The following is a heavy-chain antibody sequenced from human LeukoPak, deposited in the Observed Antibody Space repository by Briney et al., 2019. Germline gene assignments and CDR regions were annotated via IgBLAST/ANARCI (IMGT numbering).Heavy chain of an antibody. D-gene: IGHD6-13*01. CDR3: ASIGSSWFWVY. CDR1: GFTFDDYA. Sequence: GRSLRLSCAASGFTFDDYAMHWVRQAPGKGLEWVSGISWNSGSIGYADSVKGRFTISRDNAKNSLYLQMNSLRAEDTAVYYCASIGSSWFWVYWGQGTLVTVSS. CDR2: ISWNSGSI. J-gene: IGHJ4*02. V-gene: IGHV3-9*01.